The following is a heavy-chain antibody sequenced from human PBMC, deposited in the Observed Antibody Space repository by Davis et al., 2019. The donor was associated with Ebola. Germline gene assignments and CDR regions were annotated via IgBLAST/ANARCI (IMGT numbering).Heavy chain of an antibody. Sequence: SETLSLTCTVPGGSISSYYWSWIRQPPGKGLEWIGEINHSGSTNYNPSLKSRVTISVDTSKNQFSLKLSSVTAADTAVYYCARVVFVAGATPSWYFDLWGRGTLVTVSP. J-gene: IGHJ2*01. D-gene: IGHD2-15*01. CDR2: INHSGST. V-gene: IGHV4-34*01. CDR3: ARVVFVAGATPSWYFDL. CDR1: GGSISSYY.